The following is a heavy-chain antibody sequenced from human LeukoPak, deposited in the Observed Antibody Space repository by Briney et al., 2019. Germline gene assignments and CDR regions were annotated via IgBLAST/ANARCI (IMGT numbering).Heavy chain of an antibody. CDR3: ARYVWGSYPTFEDY. V-gene: IGHV4-59*01. CDR1: GGSTSSYY. J-gene: IGHJ4*02. D-gene: IGHD3-16*02. CDR2: ISYSGST. Sequence: SETLSLTCTVSGGSTSSYYWSWIRQPPGKGLEWIGYISYSGSTNYNPSLKSRVTISVDTSKNQFSLKLSSVTAADTAVYYCARYVWGSYPTFEDYWGQGTLVTVSS.